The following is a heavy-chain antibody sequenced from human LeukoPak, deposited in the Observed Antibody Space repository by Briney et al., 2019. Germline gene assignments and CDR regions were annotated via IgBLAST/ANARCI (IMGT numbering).Heavy chain of an antibody. CDR2: IYYSGST. D-gene: IGHD3-10*01. Sequence: SETLSLTCTVSGGSISSSSYYWGWIRQPPGKGLEWIGSIYYSGSTYYNPSLKSRVTISVDTSKNQFSLKLSSVTAADTAVYYRAIQNYYGSGSYYNEENWFDPWGQGTLVTVSS. J-gene: IGHJ5*02. CDR1: GGSISSSSYY. CDR3: AIQNYYGSGSYYNEENWFDP. V-gene: IGHV4-39*01.